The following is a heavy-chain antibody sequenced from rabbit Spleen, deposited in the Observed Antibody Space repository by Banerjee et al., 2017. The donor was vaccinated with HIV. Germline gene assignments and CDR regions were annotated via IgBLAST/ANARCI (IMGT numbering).Heavy chain of an antibody. V-gene: IGHV1S45*01. CDR3: VRDPVSDWYPFDL. CDR1: GFSFSNKAV. Sequence: QEQLVESGGGLVKPEGSLTLSCTASGFSFSNKAVMCWVRQAPGKGLEWIGYIDPVVGSTYYASWAKGRFTISKTSSTTVTLQMTSLTDADTATYFCVRDPVSDWYPFDLWGPGTLVTVS. J-gene: IGHJ4*01. D-gene: IGHD2-1*01. CDR2: IDPVVGST.